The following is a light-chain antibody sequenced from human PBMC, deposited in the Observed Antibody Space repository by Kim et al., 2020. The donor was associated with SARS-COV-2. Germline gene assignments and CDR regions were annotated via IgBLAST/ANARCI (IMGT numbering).Light chain of an antibody. V-gene: IGKV4-1*01. CDR3: HQYYAIPYT. CDR1: QSVLHRSDNNNY. Sequence: ATIDCKSSQSVLHRSDNNNYLCWYQQKPGQPPQLLIYRASTRESGVPDRFSGSGSGSDFTLTISSLQAEDLAVYYCHQYYAIPYTFGQGTKLEI. CDR2: RAS. J-gene: IGKJ2*01.